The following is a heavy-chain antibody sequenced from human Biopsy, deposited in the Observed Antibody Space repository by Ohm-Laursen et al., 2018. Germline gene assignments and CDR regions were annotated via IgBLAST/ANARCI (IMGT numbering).Heavy chain of an antibody. D-gene: IGHD4-23*01. CDR3: ARESNDFGGLYFPR. Sequence: VTLSFTCTVSGGSFTGHYWSWIRQPPGQGLEWIGHISYTGYTSYNASLKSRVTISVDTSRNHFSLRLSSLTAADTAVYYCARESNDFGGLYFPRWGQGTLLTVSS. CDR2: ISYTGYT. CDR1: GGSFTGHY. V-gene: IGHV4-59*11. J-gene: IGHJ4*02.